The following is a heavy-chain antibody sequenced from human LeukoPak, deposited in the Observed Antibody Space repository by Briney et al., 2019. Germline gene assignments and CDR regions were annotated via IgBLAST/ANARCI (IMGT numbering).Heavy chain of an antibody. CDR1: GFTFSSHW. Sequence: PGGSLRLSCAASGFTFSSHWMHWVRQAPGKGLVWVSRINSDGSSTSYADSVKGRFTISRDNAKTTLYLQMNSLRAEDTAVYYCARQRWLLYYFDYWGQGTLVTVSS. V-gene: IGHV3-74*01. J-gene: IGHJ4*02. CDR2: INSDGSST. D-gene: IGHD5-24*01. CDR3: ARQRWLLYYFDY.